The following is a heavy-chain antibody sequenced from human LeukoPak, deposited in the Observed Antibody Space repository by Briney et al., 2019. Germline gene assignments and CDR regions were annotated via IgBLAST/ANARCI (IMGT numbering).Heavy chain of an antibody. V-gene: IGHV4-59*01. CDR2: IYYSGST. Sequence: SETLSLTCTVSGGSISSYYWSWIRQPPGKGLEWIGYIYYSGSTNYNPSLKSRVTISVDTSKNQFSLKLSSVTAADTAVYYCARPAVPAAIELAFDIWGQGTMVTVSS. J-gene: IGHJ3*02. CDR1: GGSISSYY. CDR3: ARPAVPAAIELAFDI. D-gene: IGHD2-2*01.